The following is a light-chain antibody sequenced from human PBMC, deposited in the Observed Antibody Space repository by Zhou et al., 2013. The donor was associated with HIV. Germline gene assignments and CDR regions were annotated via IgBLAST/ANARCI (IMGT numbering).Light chain of an antibody. CDR1: QSISTW. V-gene: IGKV1-5*01. CDR3: QQSDITPALT. Sequence: DIQVTQSPSTLSASVGDRVTITCRASQSISTWLAWYQQKPGKAPKLLIYATSNLQSGVPSRFSGSGSGTEFTLTISSLQPEDFATYYCQQSDITPALTFGGGTKVEIK. CDR2: ATS. J-gene: IGKJ4*01.